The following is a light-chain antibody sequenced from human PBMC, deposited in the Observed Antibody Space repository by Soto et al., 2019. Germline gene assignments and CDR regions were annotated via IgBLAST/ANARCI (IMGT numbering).Light chain of an antibody. CDR1: QTIGRW. CDR2: GAS. J-gene: IGKJ1*01. V-gene: IGKV3-15*01. Sequence: EILMTQTLSTLSASMGNRVTMSWLASQTIGRWLAWYQQKPGQAPRLLIHGASTRATGFPARFSGSGSGTDFTLTISSLQSEDFAVYYCQQYNNWPWPFGQGTKVDI. CDR3: QQYNNWPWP.